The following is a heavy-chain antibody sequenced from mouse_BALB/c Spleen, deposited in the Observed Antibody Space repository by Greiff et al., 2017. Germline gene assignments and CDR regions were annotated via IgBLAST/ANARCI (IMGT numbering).Heavy chain of an antibody. Sequence: EVQLQESGPGLVKPSQSLSLTCTVTGYSITSDYAWNWIRQFPGNKLEWMGYISYSGSTSYNPSLKSRISITRDTSKNQFFLQLNSVTTEDTATYYCARNYGFYYYAMDYWGQGTSVTVSS. CDR3: ARNYGFYYYAMDY. J-gene: IGHJ4*01. CDR2: ISYSGST. D-gene: IGHD1-2*01. CDR1: GYSITSDYA. V-gene: IGHV3-2*02.